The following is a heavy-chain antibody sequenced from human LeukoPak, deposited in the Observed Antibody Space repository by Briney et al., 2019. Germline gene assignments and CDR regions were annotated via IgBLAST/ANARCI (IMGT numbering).Heavy chain of an antibody. D-gene: IGHD5-12*01. J-gene: IGHJ3*02. Sequence: SETLSLTCTVSGGSISSSSYYWGWMRQPPGKALECVGSIYYSGSTYYNRSLKSRVTISVDTSKNQFSLKLSSVTAADTAVYYCARLNVYSGYKTDDAFDIWGQGTMVTVSS. V-gene: IGHV4-39*01. CDR2: IYYSGST. CDR3: ARLNVYSGYKTDDAFDI. CDR1: GGSISSSSYY.